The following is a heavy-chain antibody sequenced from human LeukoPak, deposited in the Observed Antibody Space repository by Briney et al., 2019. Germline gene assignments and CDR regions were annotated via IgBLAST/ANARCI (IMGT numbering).Heavy chain of an antibody. J-gene: IGHJ4*02. CDR1: GYSFTSYW. V-gene: IGHV5-51*01. CDR2: IYPGDSDT. D-gene: IGHD2-2*01. CDR3: ARRVYCSSTSCYAEYYSDY. Sequence: GESLKISCKGSGYSFTSYWIGWVRQMPGKGLEWMGIIYPGDSDTRYSPSFQGQVTISADKSISTAYLQWSSLKASDTAMYYCARRVYCSSTSCYAEYYSDYWGQGTLVTVSS.